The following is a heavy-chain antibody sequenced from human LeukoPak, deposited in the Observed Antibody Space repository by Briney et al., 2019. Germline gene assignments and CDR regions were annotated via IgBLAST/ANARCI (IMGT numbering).Heavy chain of an antibody. CDR2: FDPEDGET. CDR3: ATFGYSSGWSHFDY. Sequence: ASVKVSCKVSGYTLTELSMHWVRQAPGKGLEWMGGFDPEDGETIYAQKFQGRVTMTEDTSTDTAYMELSSLRSEGTAVYYCATFGYSSGWSHFDYWGQGTLVTVSS. D-gene: IGHD6-19*01. J-gene: IGHJ4*02. V-gene: IGHV1-24*01. CDR1: GYTLTELS.